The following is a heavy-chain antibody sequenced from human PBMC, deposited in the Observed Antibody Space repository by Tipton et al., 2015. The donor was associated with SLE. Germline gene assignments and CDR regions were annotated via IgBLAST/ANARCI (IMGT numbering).Heavy chain of an antibody. CDR1: GYAFTDYS. Sequence: QSGPEVKKPGASVKLSCKASGYAFTDYSIHWVRQAPGQGLEWMGWISAYNGNRNYAQKLQGRVTMTIDTSTRTAYMELRSLRSDDTAVYYCARDRDWNYGVDAFDIWGQGTMVTVSS. V-gene: IGHV1-18*04. CDR2: ISAYNGNR. D-gene: IGHD1-7*01. J-gene: IGHJ3*02. CDR3: ARDRDWNYGVDAFDI.